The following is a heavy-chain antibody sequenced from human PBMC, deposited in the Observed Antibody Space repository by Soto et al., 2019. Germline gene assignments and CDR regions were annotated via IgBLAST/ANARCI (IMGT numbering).Heavy chain of an antibody. J-gene: IGHJ4*02. V-gene: IGHV3-30*19. CDR1: GFRFKSFV. CDR3: ARWGTTGGFDL. D-gene: IGHD3-16*01. CDR2: TSYDGNNK. Sequence: QVQLVESGGGVVQPGASLRLSCAASGFRFKSFVMHWVRQAPGKGLEWVACTSYDGNNKDYGDSVKGRFTVSRDNSQNTLHLQMDFLRPEDRALYYCARWGTTGGFDLWGQGTLVSVSS.